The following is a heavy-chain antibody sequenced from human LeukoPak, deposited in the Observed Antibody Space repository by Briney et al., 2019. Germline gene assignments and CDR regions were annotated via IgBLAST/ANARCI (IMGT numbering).Heavy chain of an antibody. D-gene: IGHD1-1*01. V-gene: IGHV1-46*01. CDR2: INPSGGST. Sequence: GASVKVSCKASGYTFTSYYMHWVRQAPGQGLEWMGIINPSGGSTSYAQKFQGRVTMTRDMSTSTVYMELSSLRSDDTAVYYCSRDVTRGGDYWGQGTLVTVSS. J-gene: IGHJ4*02. CDR1: GYTFTSYY. CDR3: SRDVTRGGDY.